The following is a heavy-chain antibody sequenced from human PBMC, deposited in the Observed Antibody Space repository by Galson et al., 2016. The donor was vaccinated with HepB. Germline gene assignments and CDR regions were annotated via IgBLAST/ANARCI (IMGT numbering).Heavy chain of an antibody. J-gene: IGHJ4*02. CDR2: VSFSSTNI. CDR1: GFTFRSYT. D-gene: IGHD1-26*01. Sequence: SLRLSCAASGFTFRSYTMNWVRQAPGRGLEWISSVSFSSTNIHYADSVKGRFTISRDNAKNSLFLQMNSLGAEDTAVYYCARLGPYHFDCWGQGTLVTVSS. CDR3: ARLGPYHFDC. V-gene: IGHV3-48*01.